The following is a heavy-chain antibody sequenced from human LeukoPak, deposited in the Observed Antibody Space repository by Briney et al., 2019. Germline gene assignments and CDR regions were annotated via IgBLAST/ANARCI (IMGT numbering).Heavy chain of an antibody. CDR3: ARGSEYYFDY. CDR1: GYTFIGYY. J-gene: IGHJ4*02. V-gene: IGHV1-2*02. CDR2: INPKIGET. Sequence: ASVKVSCKASGYTFIGYYIHWVRQAPGQGLEWMGWINPKIGETKNAQKFQGRVTMTRDTPISTAYMEESRLRSDDTAVYFCARGSEYYFDYWGQGTLITVSS.